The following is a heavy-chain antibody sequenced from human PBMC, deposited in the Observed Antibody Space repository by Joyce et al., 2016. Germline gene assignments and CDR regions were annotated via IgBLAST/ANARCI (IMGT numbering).Heavy chain of an antibody. CDR1: GFTFNTYS. J-gene: IGHJ6*03. CDR2: ISRSSNTI. CDR3: ARATSYYFYYYMDV. V-gene: IGHV3-48*01. Sequence: EVQLVESGGGLVQPGGSLRLSCAASGFTFNTYSMNWVRQGPGKGLEWVSYISRSSNTIYYVDSVKGRFTISRDNAKNSLYLQMNSLRAEDTAVYFCARATSYYFYYYMDVWGKGTTVTVSS.